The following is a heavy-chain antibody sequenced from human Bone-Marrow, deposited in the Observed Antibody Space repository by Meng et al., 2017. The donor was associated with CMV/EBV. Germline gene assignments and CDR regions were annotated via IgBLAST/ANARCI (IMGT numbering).Heavy chain of an antibody. D-gene: IGHD5-12*01. CDR2: IYYSGST. CDR3: ASVRRDIVATGIFDY. V-gene: IGHV4-61*01. J-gene: IGHJ4*02. Sequence: SETLSLTCTVSGGSVSSCSYYWSWIRQPPGKGLEWIGYIYYSGSTNYNPSLKSRVTISVDTSKNQFSLKLSSVTAADTAVYYCASVRRDIVATGIFDYWGQGTLVTVSS. CDR1: GGSVSSCSYY.